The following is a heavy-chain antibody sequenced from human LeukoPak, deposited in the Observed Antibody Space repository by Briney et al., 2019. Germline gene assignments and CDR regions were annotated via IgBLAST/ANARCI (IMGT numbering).Heavy chain of an antibody. D-gene: IGHD4-17*01. Sequence: PSETLSLTCTVSGGSIGSYYWSWIRQPPGKGLEWIGYIYYSGSTNYNPSLKSRVTISVDTSKNQFSLKLSSVTAADTAVYYCARVYGDYVRNWFDPWGQGTLVTVSS. CDR2: IYYSGST. V-gene: IGHV4-59*01. J-gene: IGHJ5*02. CDR1: GGSIGSYY. CDR3: ARVYGDYVRNWFDP.